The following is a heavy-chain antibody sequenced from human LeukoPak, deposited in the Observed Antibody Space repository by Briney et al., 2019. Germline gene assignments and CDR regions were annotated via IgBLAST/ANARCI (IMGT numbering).Heavy chain of an antibody. J-gene: IGHJ5*02. CDR3: ARLGYDFWSGYPEWFDP. CDR2: IYYSGST. Sequence: SETLSLTCTVSGGSISSSSYCWGWIRQPPGKGLEWIGSIYYSGSTYYNPSLKSRVTISVDTSKNQFSLKLSSVTAADTAVYYCARLGYDFWSGYPEWFDPWGQGTLVTVSS. D-gene: IGHD3-3*01. V-gene: IGHV4-39*01. CDR1: GGSISSSSYC.